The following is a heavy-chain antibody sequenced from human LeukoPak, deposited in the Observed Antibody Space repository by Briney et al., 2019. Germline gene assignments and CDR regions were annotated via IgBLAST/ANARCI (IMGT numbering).Heavy chain of an antibody. CDR2: IWYDGSNK. V-gene: IGHV3-33*01. Sequence: GRSLRLSCAASGFTFSSYGMHWVRQAPGKGLEWVAVIWYDGSNKYYADSVKGRFTISRDNSKNTLYLQMNSLRAEDTAVYYCARGRDRSLYFDYWGQGTLVTVSS. D-gene: IGHD5-24*01. CDR1: GFTFSSYG. CDR3: ARGRDRSLYFDY. J-gene: IGHJ4*02.